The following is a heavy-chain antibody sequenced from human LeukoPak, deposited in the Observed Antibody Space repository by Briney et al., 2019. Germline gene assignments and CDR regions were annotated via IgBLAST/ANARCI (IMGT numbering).Heavy chain of an antibody. J-gene: IGHJ4*02. D-gene: IGHD5-18*01. CDR1: GFTFSSYG. CDR3: ARDSGVDTAMVDFDY. Sequence: PGGSLRLSCAASGFTFSSYGMHWVRQAPGKGLERVAVIWYDGSNKYYADSVKGRFTISRDNSKNTLYLQMNSLRAEDTAVYYCARDSGVDTAMVDFDYWGQGTLVTVSS. V-gene: IGHV3-33*01. CDR2: IWYDGSNK.